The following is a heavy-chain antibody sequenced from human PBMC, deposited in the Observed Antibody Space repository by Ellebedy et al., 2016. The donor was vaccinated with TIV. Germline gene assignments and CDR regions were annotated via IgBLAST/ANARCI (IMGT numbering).Heavy chain of an antibody. Sequence: PGGSLRLSCAASGFTFSGSAMHWVSQAYGRGLEWVGRIRSKAKRYATAYAASVKGRFTISRDDSKNTAYLQMNSLKTEDTAVYYCTRRITMVPGITDYWGQGTLVTVSS. CDR3: TRRITMVPGITDY. CDR2: IRSKAKRYAT. D-gene: IGHD3-10*01. CDR1: GFTFSGSA. V-gene: IGHV3-73*01. J-gene: IGHJ4*02.